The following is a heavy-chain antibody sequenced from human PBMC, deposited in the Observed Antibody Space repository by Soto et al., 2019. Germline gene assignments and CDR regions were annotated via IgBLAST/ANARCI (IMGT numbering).Heavy chain of an antibody. Sequence: GGSLRLSCVVSGFTFSTYSMNWVRQAPGKGLEWVSFMGLSSSSIYYADSVKGRFTISRDNAKNSLYLQMNSLRAEDTAVYYCARGVNCFDSWGKGTLVTVSS. J-gene: IGHJ4*02. CDR1: GFTFSTYS. V-gene: IGHV3-21*01. CDR3: ARGVNCFDS. CDR2: MGLSSSSI. D-gene: IGHD3-3*01.